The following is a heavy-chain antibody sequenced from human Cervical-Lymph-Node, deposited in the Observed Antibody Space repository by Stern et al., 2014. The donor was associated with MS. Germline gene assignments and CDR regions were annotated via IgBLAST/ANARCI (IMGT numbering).Heavy chain of an antibody. CDR1: GGTFSSFA. CDR2: IIPMFGAP. Sequence: VQLVESGAEVKKPGSSVRVSCKASGGTFSSFAISWVRQAPGHVLEWMGGIIPMFGAPNYAQKFQGRLTITADASTRTAYMDLNSLRSDDTAVYFCASSVGELTPESVWGQGTTVTV. D-gene: IGHD3-10*01. J-gene: IGHJ6*02. CDR3: ASSVGELTPESV. V-gene: IGHV1-69*01.